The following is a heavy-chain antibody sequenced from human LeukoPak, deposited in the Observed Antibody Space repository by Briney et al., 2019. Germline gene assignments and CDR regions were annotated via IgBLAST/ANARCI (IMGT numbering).Heavy chain of an antibody. CDR1: GFTFSSYS. D-gene: IGHD1-1*01. V-gene: IGHV3-48*04. Sequence: GGSLRLSCAASGFTFSSYSMNWARQAPGKGLEWVSYITYSSSIIYYADSVKGRFTISRDNAKNSLYLQMNSLRAEDTAVYYCARDGTGTGDIWGQGTMVTVSS. J-gene: IGHJ3*02. CDR2: ITYSSSII. CDR3: ARDGTGTGDI.